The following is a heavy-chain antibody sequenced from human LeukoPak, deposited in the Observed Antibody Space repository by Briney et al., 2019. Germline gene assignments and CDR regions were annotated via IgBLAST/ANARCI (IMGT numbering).Heavy chain of an antibody. J-gene: IGHJ4*02. V-gene: IGHV2-5*02. D-gene: IGHD2-15*01. CDR1: GFSLSTSGVA. CDR3: TRSLRPPDCSNSRCYYFDY. Sequence: SGPTLLNPTPTLTFTCTFSGFSLSTSGVAVGWIRQPPGKSLEWLAIIYWDGDKRYSPPLKSRLTITKDTSRNQVVFTMTNMDPVDTATYFCTRSLRPPDCSNSRCYYFDYWGQGNLVTVSS. CDR2: IYWDGDK.